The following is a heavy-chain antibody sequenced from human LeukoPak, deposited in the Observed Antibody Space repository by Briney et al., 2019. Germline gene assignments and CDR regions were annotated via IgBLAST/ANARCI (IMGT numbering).Heavy chain of an antibody. CDR1: GGSFSGYY. J-gene: IGHJ4*02. V-gene: IGHV4-4*07. D-gene: IGHD3-22*01. CDR2: IYTSGST. CDR3: ARDRYYYDSSGYYVFDY. Sequence: TPSETLSLTCAVYGGSFSGYYWSWIRQPAGKGLEWIGRIYTSGSTNYNPSLKSRVTMSVDTSKNQFSLKLSSVTAADTAVYYCARDRYYYDSSGYYVFDYWGQGTLVTVSS.